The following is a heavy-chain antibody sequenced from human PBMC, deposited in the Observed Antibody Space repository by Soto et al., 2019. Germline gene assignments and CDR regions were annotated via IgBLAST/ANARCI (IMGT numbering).Heavy chain of an antibody. D-gene: IGHD3-22*01. CDR3: ARRDRSGFSYWLDT. CDR1: GGSISSGDYY. J-gene: IGHJ5*02. Sequence: SETLSLTCTVSGGSISSGDYYWSWIRQHPGKGLEWIGTIYFSGTTYYNPSLKSRITISVDTSKNQFSLNLSSVTAADTAVYYCARRDRSGFSYWLDTWGQGTLVTVSS. CDR2: IYFSGTT. V-gene: IGHV4-31*03.